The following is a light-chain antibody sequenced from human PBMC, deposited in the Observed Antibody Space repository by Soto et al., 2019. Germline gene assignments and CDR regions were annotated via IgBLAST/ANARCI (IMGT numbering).Light chain of an antibody. CDR1: QGVSSW. Sequence: DIHMTQSPSSLSTSIGDNFTITCRARQGVSSWLAWYQQKPGKAPRLLIYAASSLQSGVPSRFSGSGSGTDFPLTISSLQPEDFATYYCQQANSCPLTFGGGTKVDIK. CDR2: AAS. J-gene: IGKJ4*01. CDR3: QQANSCPLT. V-gene: IGKV1-12*01.